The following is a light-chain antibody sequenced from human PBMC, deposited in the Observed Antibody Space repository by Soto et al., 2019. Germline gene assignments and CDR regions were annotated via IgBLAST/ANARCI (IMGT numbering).Light chain of an antibody. V-gene: IGKV1-27*01. J-gene: IGKJ1*01. Sequence: DIQVTQSPYSRSASPGDRITITCRASQDIKKFLAWYQQKPGEVPHRLIYAASTLRPGVPSRFSGNASGTDFTLTIASLQPEDVATYFCQKYDRAPAAFGQGTKVDVK. CDR1: QDIKKF. CDR3: QKYDRAPAA. CDR2: AAS.